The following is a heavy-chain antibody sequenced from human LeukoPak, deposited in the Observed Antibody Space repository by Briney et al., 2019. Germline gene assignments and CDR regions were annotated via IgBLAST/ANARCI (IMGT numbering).Heavy chain of an antibody. CDR3: ARGLNRYYYDSSGYFDY. J-gene: IGHJ4*02. CDR1: GGSISSGGYY. D-gene: IGHD3-22*01. Sequence: SETLSLTCTDSGGSISSGGYYWSWIRQHPGKGLEWIGYIYYSGSTYYNPSLKSRVTISVDTSKNQFSLKLSSVTAADTAVYYCARGLNRYYYDSSGYFDYWGQGTLVTVSS. CDR2: IYYSGST. V-gene: IGHV4-31*03.